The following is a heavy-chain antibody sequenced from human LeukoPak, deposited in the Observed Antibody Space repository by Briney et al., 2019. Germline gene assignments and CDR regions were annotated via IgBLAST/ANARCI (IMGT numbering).Heavy chain of an antibody. Sequence: GESLKISCKGSGYTFTNYYIGWVRQMPGKGLEWMGIISPGDSEARYSPSFQGQVTISADKSISTAYLRWSSLKASDSAIYYCERRYCSSTSCNPYFFDFWGQGTLVTVSS. V-gene: IGHV5-51*01. CDR2: ISPGDSEA. CDR3: ERRYCSSTSCNPYFFDF. D-gene: IGHD2-2*01. CDR1: GYTFTNYY. J-gene: IGHJ4*02.